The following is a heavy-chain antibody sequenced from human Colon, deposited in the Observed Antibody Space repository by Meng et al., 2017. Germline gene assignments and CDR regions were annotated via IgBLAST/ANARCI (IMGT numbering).Heavy chain of an antibody. CDR1: VGSVISNSYY. J-gene: IGHJ5*02. CDR2: IYYSGST. D-gene: IGHD5-12*01. Sequence: QVQPQESSPGLVRPSDTLSLTFIVSVGSVISNSYYWSWIRQPPGKGLEWIGFIYYSGSTNYNPSLKSRVPISVDTSKNQFSLKVSSVTAADTAVYYCARDSGYDKNWFDPWGQGTLVTVSS. V-gene: IGHV4-61*01. CDR3: ARDSGYDKNWFDP.